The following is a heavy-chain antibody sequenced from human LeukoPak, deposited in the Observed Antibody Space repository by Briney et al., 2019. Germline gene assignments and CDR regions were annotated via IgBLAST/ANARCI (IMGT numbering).Heavy chain of an antibody. Sequence: SVKVSCKASGGTFSSYAISWVRQAPGQGLEWMGGIIPIFGTANYAQKFQGRVTITTDESTSTAYMELSSLRSEDTAVYYCARVVYYDFSLHMDVWGKGTTVTVSS. CDR1: GGTFSSYA. J-gene: IGHJ6*03. V-gene: IGHV1-69*05. D-gene: IGHD3-3*01. CDR3: ARVVYYDFSLHMDV. CDR2: IIPIFGTA.